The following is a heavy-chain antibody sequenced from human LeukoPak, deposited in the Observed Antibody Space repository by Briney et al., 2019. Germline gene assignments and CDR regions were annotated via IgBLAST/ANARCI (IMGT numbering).Heavy chain of an antibody. V-gene: IGHV3-30*18. CDR2: ISYDGSNK. D-gene: IGHD1-26*01. CDR3: AKDQGGSYLSYYFDY. Sequence: GGSLRLSRAASGFTFSSYGMHWVRQAPGKGLEWVAVISYDGSNKYYADSVKGRFTISRDNSKNTLYLQMNSLRAEDTAVYYCAKDQGGSYLSYYFDYWGQGTLVTVSS. CDR1: GFTFSSYG. J-gene: IGHJ4*02.